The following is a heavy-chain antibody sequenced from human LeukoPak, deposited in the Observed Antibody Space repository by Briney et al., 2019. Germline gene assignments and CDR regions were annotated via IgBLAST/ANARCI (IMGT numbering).Heavy chain of an antibody. V-gene: IGHV4-4*09. J-gene: IGHJ4*02. CDR3: ARLCGGGSSSGGFDY. D-gene: IGHD6-6*01. CDR2: IYNSGST. Sequence: PSETLSLTCTVSGGSISSYYWYWIRQPPGKGLEWIGYIYNSGSTNYNPSLKSRVTISVDTSKNQFSLKLSSVTAADTAVYYCARLCGGGSSSGGFDYWGQGTLVTVSS. CDR1: GGSISSYY.